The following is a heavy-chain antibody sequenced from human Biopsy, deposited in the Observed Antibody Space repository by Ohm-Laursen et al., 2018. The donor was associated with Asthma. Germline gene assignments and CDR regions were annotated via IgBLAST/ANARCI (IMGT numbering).Heavy chain of an antibody. D-gene: IGHD3-10*01. V-gene: IGHV2-5*02. Sequence: TQTLTLTCSFSGFSLRTPGVGVGWIRQSPGKALEWLALLYWDDYNLFRPSLKRRLTISKDPPKNQVVLTMTKMDPVDSGTYYCALSQDSGFDDHSPSWFDPWGQGTLVTVSS. J-gene: IGHJ5*02. CDR2: LYWDDYN. CDR1: GFSLRTPGVG. CDR3: ALSQDSGFDDHSPSWFDP.